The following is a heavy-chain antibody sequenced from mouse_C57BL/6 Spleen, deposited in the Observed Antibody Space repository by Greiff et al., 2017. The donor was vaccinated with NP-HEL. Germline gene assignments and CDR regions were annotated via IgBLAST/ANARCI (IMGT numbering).Heavy chain of an antibody. V-gene: IGHV1-26*01. CDR3: ARHWVFDY. CDR1: GYTFTDYY. CDR2: INPNNGGT. D-gene: IGHD4-1*01. J-gene: IGHJ2*01. Sequence: VQLQQSGPELVKPGASVKISCKASGYTFTDYYMNWVKQSHGKSLEWIGDINPNNGGTSYNQKFKGKATLTVDKSSSTAYMELRSLTSEDSAVYYCARHWVFDYWGQGTTLTVSS.